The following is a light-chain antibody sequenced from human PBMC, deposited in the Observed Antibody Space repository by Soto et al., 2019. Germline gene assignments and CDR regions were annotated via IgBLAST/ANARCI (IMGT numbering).Light chain of an antibody. J-gene: IGKJ4*01. Sequence: IQLTQSPSSVSASVGDRVTITCRASEGISGWLAWYQQKPGKAPELLIYAASFLKTGVPSRFSGTGTGTGSGTEFTLTISSLQPADFATYTCQQVNTFPLSFGGGTRVEVK. CDR3: QQVNTFPLS. CDR2: AAS. CDR1: EGISGW. V-gene: IGKV1-12*01.